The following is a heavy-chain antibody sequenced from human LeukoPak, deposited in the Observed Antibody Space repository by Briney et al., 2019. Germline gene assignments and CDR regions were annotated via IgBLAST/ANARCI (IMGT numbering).Heavy chain of an antibody. CDR2: ISSSSSYI. J-gene: IGHJ6*04. Sequence: GRSLRLSCAASGFTFSSYSVNWVRQAPGKGMEWVSSISSSSSYIYYADSVKGRFTISRDNAKNSLYLQINSLRAEDTALYYCAELGITMIGGVWGKGTTVTISS. CDR3: AELGITMIGGV. V-gene: IGHV3-21*01. CDR1: GFTFSSYS. D-gene: IGHD3-10*02.